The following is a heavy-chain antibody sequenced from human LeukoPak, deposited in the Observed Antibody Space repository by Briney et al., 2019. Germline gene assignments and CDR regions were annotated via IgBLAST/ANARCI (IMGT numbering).Heavy chain of an antibody. V-gene: IGHV3-9*01. CDR2: ISWNSGSI. J-gene: IGHJ3*02. CDR3: AKDDAFDI. CDR1: GFTFDDYA. Sequence: GGSLRLSCATSGFTFDDYAMHWVRQAPGKGLEWVSGISWNSGSIGYADSVKGRFTISRDNAKNSLYLQMNSLRAEDTALYYCAKDDAFDIWGQGTMVTVSS.